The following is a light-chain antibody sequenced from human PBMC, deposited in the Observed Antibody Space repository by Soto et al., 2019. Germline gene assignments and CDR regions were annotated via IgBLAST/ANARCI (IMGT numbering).Light chain of an antibody. CDR1: QTVSSNS. J-gene: IGKJ1*01. Sequence: EIVLTQSPGTLSLSPGERATLSCRASQTVSSNSLAWYQQKPGQAPRLLIYGASTRATGIPDRFSGSGSGTDFTLTISRLEPDDFAVYYCQQYGSSLPTFGQGTKVEIK. CDR2: GAS. CDR3: QQYGSSLPT. V-gene: IGKV3-20*01.